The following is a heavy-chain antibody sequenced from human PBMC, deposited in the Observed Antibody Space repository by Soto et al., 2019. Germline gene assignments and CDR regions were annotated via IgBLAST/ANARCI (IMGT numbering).Heavy chain of an antibody. CDR3: ARGRGDTAMAWYY. Sequence: QVQLQESGPGLVKPSETLSLTCTVSGGSISSYYWSWIRQSPGKGLEWIGYIYYSGSTKYNPSLKSRVTISVATSKYQCSLKLSSVTAADTAVYYCARGRGDTAMAWYYWGQGTLVTVSS. D-gene: IGHD5-18*01. CDR2: IYYSGST. CDR1: GGSISSYY. V-gene: IGHV4-59*01. J-gene: IGHJ4*02.